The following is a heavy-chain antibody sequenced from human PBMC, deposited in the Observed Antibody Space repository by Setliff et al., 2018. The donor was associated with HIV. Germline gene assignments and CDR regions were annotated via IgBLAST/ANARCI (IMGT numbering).Heavy chain of an antibody. CDR1: GFTFGSYA. Sequence: GGSLRLSCAASGFTFGSYAMSWVRQAPGKGLEWVSAISGSGGSTYYADSVKGRFTLSRDNSKNMLYLQMNSLRAEDTDVYYCAKDPRAAVATICDYWGQGTLVTVSA. CDR2: ISGSGGST. V-gene: IGHV3-23*01. CDR3: AKDPRAAVATICDY. J-gene: IGHJ4*02. D-gene: IGHD5-12*01.